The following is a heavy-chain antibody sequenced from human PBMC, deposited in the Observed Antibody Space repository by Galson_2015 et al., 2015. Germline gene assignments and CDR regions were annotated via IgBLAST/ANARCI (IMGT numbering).Heavy chain of an antibody. CDR2: ISGSGGNT. Sequence: FLRLSCAASGFTFETYAMSWVRQAPGKGLEWVSAISGSGGNTFYADSVKGRFTISRNNSLNTIYVQMNNVRAEDTAVYYCAKIKKTGLDVAADSWGQGTLVTVSS. CDR1: GFTFETYA. J-gene: IGHJ4*02. CDR3: AKIKKTGLDVAADS. V-gene: IGHV3-23*01. D-gene: IGHD6-25*01.